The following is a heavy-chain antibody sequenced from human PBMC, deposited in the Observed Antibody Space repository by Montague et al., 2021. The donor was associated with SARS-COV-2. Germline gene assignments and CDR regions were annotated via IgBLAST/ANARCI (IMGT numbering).Heavy chain of an antibody. CDR2: IYYSGST. D-gene: IGHD1-26*01. Sequence: SETLSLTCTVSGGSLSSYYWSWIRQPPGKGLEWIGYIYYSGSTNYNPSLKSRVTISVDTSKNQFSLNLSSVTAADTAVYYCARHVFGSLTHFHHWGQGSLVTVSS. J-gene: IGHJ1*01. V-gene: IGHV4-59*08. CDR3: ARHVFGSLTHFHH. CDR1: GGSLSSYY.